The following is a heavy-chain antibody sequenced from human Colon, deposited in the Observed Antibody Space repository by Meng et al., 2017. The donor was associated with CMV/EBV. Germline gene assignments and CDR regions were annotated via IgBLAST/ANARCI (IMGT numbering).Heavy chain of an antibody. CDR1: GYTFTGYY. J-gene: IGHJ4*02. D-gene: IGHD1-26*01. CDR3: ARVKKWELPPLYYFDY. V-gene: IGHV1-2*02. Sequence: SGYTFTGYYMHWVRQAPGQGLEWMGWINTNSGGTNYAQKFQGRVTMTRDTSISTAYMELSRLRSDDTAVYYCARVKKWELPPLYYFDYWGQGTLVTVSS. CDR2: INTNSGGT.